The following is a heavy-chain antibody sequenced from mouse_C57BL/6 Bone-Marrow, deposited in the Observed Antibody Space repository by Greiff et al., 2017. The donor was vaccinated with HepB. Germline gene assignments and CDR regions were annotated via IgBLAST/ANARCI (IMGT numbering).Heavy chain of an antibody. V-gene: IGHV1-43*01. Sequence: VQLKQPGAELVMPGASVKLSCKASGYSFTGYYMHWVKQSSEKSLEWIGEINPSTGGTSYNQKFKGKATLTVDKSSSTAYMQLKSLTSEDSAVYYCAREDCYFDVWGTGTTVTVSS. J-gene: IGHJ1*03. CDR1: GYSFTGYY. CDR3: AREDCYFDV. CDR2: INPSTGGT.